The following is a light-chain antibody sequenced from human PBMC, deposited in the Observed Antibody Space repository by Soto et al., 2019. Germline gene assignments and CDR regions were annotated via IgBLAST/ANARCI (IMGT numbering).Light chain of an antibody. CDR3: QQYNNWPPYT. CDR1: QSVSSN. J-gene: IGKJ2*01. Sequence: EIVMTQSPATLSVSPGERATLSCRASQSVSSNLAWYQQKPGQAPRLLIYGASTRATGIPARFSGSGSWSEVTLTISSLQSEDFAVYSCQQYNNWPPYTFGQGTKLEVK. V-gene: IGKV3-15*01. CDR2: GAS.